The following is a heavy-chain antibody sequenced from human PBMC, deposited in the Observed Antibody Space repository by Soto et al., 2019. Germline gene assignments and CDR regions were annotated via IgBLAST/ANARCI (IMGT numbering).Heavy chain of an antibody. Sequence: ASVKVSCKASGYTFTNYGISWVRQAPGQGLEWMGWISGNNGNTNYSQKFQGRVTITRDTSASTAYMELSSLRSEDTAVYYCARGYYDFWSGYNNWFDPWGQGTLVTVSS. J-gene: IGHJ5*02. D-gene: IGHD3-3*01. CDR3: ARGYYDFWSGYNNWFDP. CDR1: GYTFTNYG. V-gene: IGHV1-18*01. CDR2: ISGNNGNT.